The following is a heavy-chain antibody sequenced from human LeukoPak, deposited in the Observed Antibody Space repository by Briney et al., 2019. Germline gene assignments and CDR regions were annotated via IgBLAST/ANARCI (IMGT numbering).Heavy chain of an antibody. V-gene: IGHV1-8*01. CDR1: GYTFTSYD. CDR3: ARSEPRSPIKSPTYYYESTRADDAFDI. CDR2: MNPNSGNT. Sequence: ASVKVSCKASGYTFTSYDINWVRQATGQGLEWMGWMNPNSGNTGYAQKFQGRVTMTRNTSISTAYMELSSLRSEDTAVYYCARSEPRSPIKSPTYYYESTRADDAFDIWGQGTMVTVSS. J-gene: IGHJ3*02. D-gene: IGHD3-22*01.